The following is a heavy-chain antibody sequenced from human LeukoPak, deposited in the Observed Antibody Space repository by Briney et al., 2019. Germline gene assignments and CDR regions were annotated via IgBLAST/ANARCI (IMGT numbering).Heavy chain of an antibody. V-gene: IGHV3-7*01. Sequence: GGSLRLSCAASGFAFSSYWMSWVRQPPGKGLEWVANIKQDGSEKYYVDSVKGRFAISRDNAKNSLYLQMNSLRVEDTAVYYCARGVPTGIDYFDYWGQGTLVTVSS. CDR1: GFAFSSYW. CDR3: ARGVPTGIDYFDY. D-gene: IGHD1-1*01. J-gene: IGHJ4*02. CDR2: IKQDGSEK.